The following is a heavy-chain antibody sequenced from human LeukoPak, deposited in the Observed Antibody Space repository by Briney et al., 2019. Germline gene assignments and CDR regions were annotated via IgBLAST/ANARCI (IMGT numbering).Heavy chain of an antibody. CDR1: GYTFTSYD. CDR2: MNPNSGNT. Sequence: GASVKASCKASGYTFTSYDINWVRQATGQGLEWMGWMNPNSGNTGYAQKFQGRVTITRNTSISTAYMELSSLRSEDTAVYYCVRVGVIGSPYYYYMDVWGKGTTVTASS. V-gene: IGHV1-8*03. D-gene: IGHD3-22*01. J-gene: IGHJ6*03. CDR3: VRVGVIGSPYYYYMDV.